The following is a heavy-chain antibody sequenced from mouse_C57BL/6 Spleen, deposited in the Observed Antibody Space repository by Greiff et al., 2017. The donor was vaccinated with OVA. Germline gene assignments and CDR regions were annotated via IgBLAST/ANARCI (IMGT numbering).Heavy chain of an antibody. CDR1: GFTFSDYG. J-gene: IGHJ3*01. D-gene: IGHD1-1*01. Sequence: EVMLVESGGGLVKPGGSLKLSCAASGFTFSDYGMHWVRQAPEKGLEWVAYISSGSSTIYYAATVKGRFTISRDNAKNTLFLQMTSLRSEDTAMYYCARIYYGSSPAWFAYWGQGTLVTVSA. V-gene: IGHV5-17*01. CDR3: ARIYYGSSPAWFAY. CDR2: ISSGSSTI.